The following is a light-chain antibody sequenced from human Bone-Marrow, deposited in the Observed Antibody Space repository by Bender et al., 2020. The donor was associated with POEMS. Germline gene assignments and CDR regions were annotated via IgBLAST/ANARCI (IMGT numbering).Light chain of an antibody. Sequence: QSALTQPASVSGSLGQSITISCSASSGDLDYYNYVSWYQQYPGKAPKLMIYEGSRRPSGVSNRFSGSKSGNTASLTISGLQADDEADYYCNSYTSSGTWVFGGGTKLTVL. J-gene: IGLJ3*02. CDR1: SGDLDYYNY. CDR3: NSYTSSGTWV. CDR2: EGS. V-gene: IGLV2-14*01.